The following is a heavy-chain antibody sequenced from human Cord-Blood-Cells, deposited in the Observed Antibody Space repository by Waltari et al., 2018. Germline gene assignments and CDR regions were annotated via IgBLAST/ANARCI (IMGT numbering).Heavy chain of an antibody. D-gene: IGHD6-13*01. CDR1: GGTFSSYA. CDR2: IIPIFGTA. J-gene: IGHJ4*02. CDR3: ARDGVRGDSSSWYFYY. V-gene: IGHV1-69*01. Sequence: QVQLVQSGAEVKKPGSSVKVSCKASGGTFSSYAISWVRQAPGQGLEWMGGIIPIFGTANYAQKFQGGGTITADESTSTAYSELSSLRSEDTAVDYCARDGVRGDSSSWYFYYWGQGTLVTVSS.